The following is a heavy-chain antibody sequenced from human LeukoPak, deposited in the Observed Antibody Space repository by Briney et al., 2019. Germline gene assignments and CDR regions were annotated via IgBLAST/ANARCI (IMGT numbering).Heavy chain of an antibody. Sequence: GGSLRLSCAASGFTFSSYWMSWVRQAPGKGLEWVANIKQDGSEKYYVDSVKGRFTISRDNAKNSLYLQMNSLRAEDTAVYYCARDAIGELLGFDPWGQGTLVTVSS. CDR3: ARDAIGELLGFDP. J-gene: IGHJ5*02. D-gene: IGHD3-10*01. V-gene: IGHV3-7*01. CDR1: GFTFSSYW. CDR2: IKQDGSEK.